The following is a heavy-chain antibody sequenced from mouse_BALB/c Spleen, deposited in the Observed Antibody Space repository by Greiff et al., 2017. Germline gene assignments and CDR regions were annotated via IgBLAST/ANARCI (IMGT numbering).Heavy chain of an antibody. V-gene: IGHV5-6*01. J-gene: IGHJ2*01. D-gene: IGHD2-14*01. CDR2: ISSGGSYT. CDR3: ARHERYDAPYLDY. Sequence: EVQLLESGGDLVKPGGSLKLSCAASGFTFSSYGMSWVRQTPDKRLEWVATISSGGSYTYYPDSVKGRFTISRDNATNTLYLQMSRLKSEDTAMYYCARHERYDAPYLDYWGQGTTLTVSS. CDR1: GFTFSSYG.